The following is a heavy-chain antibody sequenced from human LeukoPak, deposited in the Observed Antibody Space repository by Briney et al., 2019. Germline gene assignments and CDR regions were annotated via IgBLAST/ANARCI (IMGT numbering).Heavy chain of an antibody. D-gene: IGHD5-18*01. CDR1: GYTFTSYD. V-gene: IGHV1-8*01. Sequence: ASVKVSYKASGYTFTSYDINWVRQATGQGLEWMGWMNPNSGNTGYAQKFQGRVTMTRNTSISTAYMELSSLRSDDTAVYYCARGGDTAMAYYYYGMDVWGQGTTVTVSS. CDR2: MNPNSGNT. CDR3: ARGGDTAMAYYYYGMDV. J-gene: IGHJ6*02.